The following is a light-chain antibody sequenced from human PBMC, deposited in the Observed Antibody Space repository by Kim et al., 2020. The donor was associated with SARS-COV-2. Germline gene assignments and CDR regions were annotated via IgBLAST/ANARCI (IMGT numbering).Light chain of an antibody. V-gene: IGLV6-57*03. CDR3: QSYDADNVV. J-gene: IGLJ7*01. Sequence: GETRSITCTRSSGQFATKYVHRYLQRPGSAPTTVIFEESERPSGVPGRFSDSIDSSSNSASLTISGLKPEDDADYYCQSYDADNVVFGGGTQLTVL. CDR1: SGQFATKY. CDR2: EES.